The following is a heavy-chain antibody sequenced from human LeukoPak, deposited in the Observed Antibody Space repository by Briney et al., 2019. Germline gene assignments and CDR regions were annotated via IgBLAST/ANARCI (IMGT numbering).Heavy chain of an antibody. CDR2: IYSGGST. CDR1: GFTVSSNY. CDR3: ATYSSGYPYYFDY. J-gene: IGHJ4*02. D-gene: IGHD3-22*01. V-gene: IGHV3-66*01. Sequence: GGSLRLSCAASGFTVSSNYMSWVRQAPGKGLEWVSVIYSGGSTYYADSVKGRFTISRDNSKNTLYLQMNSLRAEDTAVYYCATYSSGYPYYFDYWGQGTLVTVSS.